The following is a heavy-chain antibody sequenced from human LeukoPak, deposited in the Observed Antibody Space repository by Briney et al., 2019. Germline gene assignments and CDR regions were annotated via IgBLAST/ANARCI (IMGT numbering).Heavy chain of an antibody. J-gene: IGHJ4*02. D-gene: IGHD3-10*01. Sequence: ASVTVSCKVSGYTLTELSMHWVRQAPGKELEWMGGFDPEDGETIYAQKFQGRVTMTEDTSTDTAYMELSSLRSEDTAVYYCATDGPRELLPRPFDYWAQRPLVTVSS. CDR3: ATDGPRELLPRPFDY. CDR1: GYTLTELS. CDR2: FDPEDGET. V-gene: IGHV1-24*01.